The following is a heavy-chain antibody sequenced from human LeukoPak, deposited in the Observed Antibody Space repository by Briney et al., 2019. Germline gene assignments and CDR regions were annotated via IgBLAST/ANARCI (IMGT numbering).Heavy chain of an antibody. D-gene: IGHD3-10*01. CDR1: GGSISSGSYD. CDR2: IYTSGTS. V-gene: IGHV4-61*09. J-gene: IGHJ4*02. CDR3: TKGRGI. Sequence: SETLSLTCTVSGGSISSGSYDWYWIRQPAGKGLEWIGHIYTSGTSNYNPSLRSRVTISVDTSKNQFSLKLTSVTAADTAIYYCTKGRGIWGQGTLVTASS.